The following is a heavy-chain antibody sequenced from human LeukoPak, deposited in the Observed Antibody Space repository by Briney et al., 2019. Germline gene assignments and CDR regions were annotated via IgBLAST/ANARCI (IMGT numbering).Heavy chain of an antibody. J-gene: IGHJ4*02. CDR2: INPSGGST. V-gene: IGHV1-46*01. CDR1: GYIIATYY. CDR3: ARVSRDGYYLFDY. Sequence: GASVKVSCKASGYIIATYYIDWVRQAPGQGLEWMGRINPSGGSTNYARQFQDRVTMTSDTSTTTVYMELSSLRSEDTAVYFSARVSRDGYYLFDYWGQGTLVTVSS. D-gene: IGHD5-24*01.